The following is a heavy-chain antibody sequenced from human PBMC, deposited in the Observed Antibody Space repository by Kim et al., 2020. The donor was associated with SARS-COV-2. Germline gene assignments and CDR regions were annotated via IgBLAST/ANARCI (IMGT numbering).Heavy chain of an antibody. CDR2: INYSGST. J-gene: IGHJ4*03. V-gene: IGHV4-59*01. Sequence: SETLSLTCTVSGGSISSYCWNWIRQPPGKGLEWVGYINYSGSTNYNPSLKSRVTISVDTSKNQFSLKLSSVTAADTAVYYCAREGRGGTMIALVMDNGY. CDR1: GGSISSYC. CDR3: AREGRGGTMIALVMDNGY. D-gene: IGHD3-22*01.